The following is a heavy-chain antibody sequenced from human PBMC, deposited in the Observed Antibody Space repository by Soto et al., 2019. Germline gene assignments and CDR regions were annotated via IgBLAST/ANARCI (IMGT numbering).Heavy chain of an antibody. Sequence: GGSLRLSYAAAGLTFSSYAMSWVRQAPGKGLEWVSAISGSGGSTYYADSVKGRFTISRDNSKNTLYLQMNSLRAEDTAVYYCAKDLSDFWSGYYPSNWFDPWGQGTLVTVSS. J-gene: IGHJ5*02. CDR1: GLTFSSYA. CDR2: ISGSGGST. V-gene: IGHV3-23*01. D-gene: IGHD3-3*01. CDR3: AKDLSDFWSGYYPSNWFDP.